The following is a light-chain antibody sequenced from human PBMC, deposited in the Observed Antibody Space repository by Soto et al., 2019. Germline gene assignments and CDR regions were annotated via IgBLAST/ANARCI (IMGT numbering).Light chain of an antibody. V-gene: IGLV3-21*02. J-gene: IGLJ3*02. Sequence: SYALTQPPSVSVAPGQTASITCGGDYIGSGSVHWYQQKPGQAPVLVVYDYNDRPSGIPERFSGSNSGNTATLTISRVEAGDEADYYCQLWDSSRDHPWVFGGGTKVTVL. CDR1: YIGSGS. CDR2: DYN. CDR3: QLWDSSRDHPWV.